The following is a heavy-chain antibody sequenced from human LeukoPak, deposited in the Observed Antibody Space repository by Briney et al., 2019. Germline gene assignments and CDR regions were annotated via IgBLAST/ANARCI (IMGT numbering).Heavy chain of an antibody. J-gene: IGHJ4*02. CDR1: GFTVSSNY. V-gene: IGHV3-53*01. D-gene: IGHD3-22*01. CDR2: IYSGGST. Sequence: PGGSLRLSCAASGFTVSSNYMSWVRQAPGKGLEWVSVIYSGGSTYYADSVKGRFTISRDNSKNTLYLQMNSLRAEDTAVYYCARGIYDSGGYYTIDYWGQGTLVTVSS. CDR3: ARGIYDSGGYYTIDY.